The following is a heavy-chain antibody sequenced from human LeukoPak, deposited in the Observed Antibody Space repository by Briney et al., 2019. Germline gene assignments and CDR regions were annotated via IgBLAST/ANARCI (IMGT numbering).Heavy chain of an antibody. J-gene: IGHJ5*02. D-gene: IGHD5-12*01. V-gene: IGHV4-59*01. CDR3: ARNIVATSGWFDP. CDR1: GGSISSYY. CDR2: IYYSGST. Sequence: SETLSLTCTVSGGSISSYYWSWIRQPPGKGQEWIGYIYYSGSTNYNPSLKSRVTISVDTSKNQFSLKLSSVTAADTAVYYCARNIVATSGWFDPWGQGTLVTVSS.